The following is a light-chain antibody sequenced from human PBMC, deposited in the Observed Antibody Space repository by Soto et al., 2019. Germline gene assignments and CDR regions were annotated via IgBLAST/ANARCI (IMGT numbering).Light chain of an antibody. J-gene: IGLJ1*01. CDR3: CSYAGSPYV. Sequence: QSALTQPRSVSGSPGQSVTISCTGTSSDVGRYNYVSWYQHHPGKAPKLMIYYVSTRPSGVPDRFSGSKSGTTASLTISGLQAEDEADYYCCSYAGSPYVFGTGTKVTVL. V-gene: IGLV2-11*01. CDR2: YVS. CDR1: SSDVGRYNY.